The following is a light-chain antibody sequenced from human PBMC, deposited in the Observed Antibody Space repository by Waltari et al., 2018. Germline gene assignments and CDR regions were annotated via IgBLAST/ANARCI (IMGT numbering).Light chain of an antibody. CDR2: KAS. CDR3: QLYINYWT. Sequence: QLTQSPSTLSASVGDRVTITCRASQNVNRWLAWYQQKPGKAPKLLHYKASNLETGVPSRFSGSGSGTEFTLTINSLQPDDFATYYCQLYINYWTFGQGTKVESK. CDR1: QNVNRW. V-gene: IGKV1-5*03. J-gene: IGKJ1*01.